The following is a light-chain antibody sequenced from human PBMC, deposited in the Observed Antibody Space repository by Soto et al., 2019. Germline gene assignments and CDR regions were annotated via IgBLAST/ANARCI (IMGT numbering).Light chain of an antibody. V-gene: IGKV1-5*01. CDR3: QNFGNSPPWT. CDR2: GAS. Sequence: DLQMTQSPSTLSASLGDSVTITCRASQIIYNWLAWYQQKQGKAPKLLISGASTLEGGVTSRFSGSGSGTDFTLTISRMEPEDFAVYHCQNFGNSPPWTFGQGTKVDI. CDR1: QIIYNW. J-gene: IGKJ1*01.